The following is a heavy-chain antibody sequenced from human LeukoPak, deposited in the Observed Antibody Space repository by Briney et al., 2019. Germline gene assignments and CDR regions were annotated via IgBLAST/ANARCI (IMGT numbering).Heavy chain of an antibody. J-gene: IGHJ4*02. D-gene: IGHD2-2*01. Sequence: GGSLRLSCAASGFTFSSYAITWVRQAPGKGLEWVSAVSSNGAKTYYADSVKGRFTISRDNSKNTLYLQMISLRAEDTAVYYCAKVPLINLYYFDYWGQGTLVTVSS. CDR3: AKVPLINLYYFDY. CDR1: GFTFSSYA. CDR2: VSSNGAKT. V-gene: IGHV3-23*01.